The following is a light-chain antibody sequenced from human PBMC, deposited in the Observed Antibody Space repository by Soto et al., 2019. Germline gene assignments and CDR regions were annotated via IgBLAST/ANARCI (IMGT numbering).Light chain of an antibody. CDR3: SSYAGSNNYV. J-gene: IGLJ1*01. Sequence: QPALSQPPSASGSPGQSVTISCTGTSSYVGAHNFVSWHQQHPGKAPKLMIYEVSKRPSGVPDRFSGSKSGNTASLTVSGLQAEDEADYYCSSYAGSNNYVFGTGTKVTAL. V-gene: IGLV2-8*01. CDR2: EVS. CDR1: SSYVGAHNF.